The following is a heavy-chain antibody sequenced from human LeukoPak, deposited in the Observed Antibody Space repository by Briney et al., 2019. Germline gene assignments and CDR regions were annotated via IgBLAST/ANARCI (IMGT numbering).Heavy chain of an antibody. CDR1: GGSISSYNYY. Sequence: SETLSLTCTVSGGSISSYNYYWGWIRQPPGKGLEWIGSIYYSGSTYYNPSLKSRVTISVDTSKNQFSLRLRSVTAADTAVYYCASILWFGDGWFDPWGQGTLVTVSS. J-gene: IGHJ5*02. CDR3: ASILWFGDGWFDP. D-gene: IGHD3-10*01. CDR2: IYYSGST. V-gene: IGHV4-39*01.